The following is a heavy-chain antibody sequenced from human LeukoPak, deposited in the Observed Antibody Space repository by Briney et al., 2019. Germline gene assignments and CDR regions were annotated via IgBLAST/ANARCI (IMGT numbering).Heavy chain of an antibody. Sequence: PGGSLRLSCEASGFTFRSYAMTWVRQAPGKGLEWISAISSSDSLTYYADSVKGRFTVSIDKSKNTLYLQMSCLRAEDTAVYYCAKAVGFDWYWHYWGQGTLVTVSS. D-gene: IGHD3-9*01. CDR2: ISSSDSLT. V-gene: IGHV3-23*01. CDR1: GFTFRSYA. J-gene: IGHJ4*02. CDR3: AKAVGFDWYWHY.